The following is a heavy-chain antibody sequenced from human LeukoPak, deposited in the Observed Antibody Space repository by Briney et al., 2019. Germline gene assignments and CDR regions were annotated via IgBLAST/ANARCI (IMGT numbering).Heavy chain of an antibody. CDR3: AGTAASYYYYYGMDV. CDR1: GGSISSYY. V-gene: IGHV4-59*01. CDR2: IYYSGST. J-gene: IGHJ6*02. D-gene: IGHD6-25*01. Sequence: SGTLSLTCTVSGGSISSYYWSWIRQPPGRGLEWIGYIYYSGSTNYNPSLKSRVTISVDTSKNQFSLKLSSVTAADTAVYYCAGTAASYYYYYGMDVWGQGTTVTVSS.